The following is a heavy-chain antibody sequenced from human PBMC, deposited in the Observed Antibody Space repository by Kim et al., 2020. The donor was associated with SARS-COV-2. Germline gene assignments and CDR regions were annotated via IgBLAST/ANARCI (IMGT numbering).Heavy chain of an antibody. CDR2: INHSGST. V-gene: IGHV4-34*01. CDR3: ARSLWGADAFDI. Sequence: SETLSLICAVYGGSFSGYYWSWIRQPPGKGLEWIGEINHSGSTNYNPSLKSQVTISVDTSKNQFSLKLSSVTAADTAVYYCARSLWGADAFDIWGQGTMVTVSS. D-gene: IGHD3-16*01. CDR1: GGSFSGYY. J-gene: IGHJ3*02.